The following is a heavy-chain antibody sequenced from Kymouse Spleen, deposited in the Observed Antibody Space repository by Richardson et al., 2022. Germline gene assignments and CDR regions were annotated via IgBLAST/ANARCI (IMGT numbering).Heavy chain of an antibody. CDR3: ARLRWDYYYGMDV. CDR1: GGSISSYY. D-gene: IGHD4-23*01. Sequence: QVQLQESGPGLVKPSETLSLTCTVSGGSISSYYWSWIRQPPGKGLEWIGYIYYSGSTNYNPSLKSRVTISVDTSKNQFSLKLSSVTAADTAVYYCARLRWDYYYGMDVWGQGTTVTVSS. V-gene: IGHV4-59*01. CDR2: IYYSGST. J-gene: IGHJ6*02.